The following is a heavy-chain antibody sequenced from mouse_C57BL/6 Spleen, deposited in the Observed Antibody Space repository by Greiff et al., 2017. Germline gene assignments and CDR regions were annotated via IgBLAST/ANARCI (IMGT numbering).Heavy chain of an antibody. CDR2: IYPGDGDT. J-gene: IGHJ2*01. CDR3: ARSYYYGSSYAFDY. D-gene: IGHD1-1*01. V-gene: IGHV1-80*01. CDR1: GYAFSSYW. Sequence: VQLQQSGAELVKPGASVKISCKASGYAFSSYWMNWVKQRPGKGLEWIGQIYPGDGDTNYNGKFKGKATLTADKSSSTAYMQLSSLTSEDSAVYFCARSYYYGSSYAFDYWGQGTTLTVSS.